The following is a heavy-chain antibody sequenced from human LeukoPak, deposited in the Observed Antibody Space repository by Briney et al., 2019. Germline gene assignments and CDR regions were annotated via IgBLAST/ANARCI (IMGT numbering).Heavy chain of an antibody. CDR3: AKAYERIVVPAAMRLDP. CDR2: ISGSGGST. V-gene: IGHV3-23*01. D-gene: IGHD2-2*01. J-gene: IGHJ5*02. Sequence: PGGSLRLSCAASGFTFSSYAMSWVRQAPGKGLEWVSAISGSGGSTYYADSVKGRFTISRDNSKNTLYLQMNSLRAEDTAVYYCAKAYERIVVPAAMRLDPWGQGTLVTVSS. CDR1: GFTFSSYA.